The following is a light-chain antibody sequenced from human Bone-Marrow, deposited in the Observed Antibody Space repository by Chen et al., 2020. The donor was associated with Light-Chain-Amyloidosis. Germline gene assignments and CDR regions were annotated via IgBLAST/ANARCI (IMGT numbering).Light chain of an antibody. CDR3: QVWDRSSDRPV. J-gene: IGLJ3*02. Sequence: HVLTQPSSVSVAPGQTATIACGGNNIGSTSVHWYQQTPGQAPLLVVYDDSDRPSGIPERLSGSNSGNTATLTISRVEAGDEADYYCQVWDRSSDRPVFGGGTKLTVL. CDR2: DDS. V-gene: IGLV3-21*02. CDR1: NIGSTS.